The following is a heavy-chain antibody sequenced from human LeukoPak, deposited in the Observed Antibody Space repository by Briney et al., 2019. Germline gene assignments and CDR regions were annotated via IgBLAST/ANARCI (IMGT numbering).Heavy chain of an antibody. J-gene: IGHJ5*02. D-gene: IGHD3-3*01. CDR3: ARAFGVVTSLDP. CDR2: INPSGGST. V-gene: IGHV1-46*03. CDR1: GYTFTSYY. Sequence: GSSVKVSCKASGYTFTSYYMHWVRQAPGQGLEWMGIINPSGGSTSYAQKFQGRVTMTRDTSTSTVYMELSSLRSEDTAVYYCARAFGVVTSLDPWGQGTLVTVSS.